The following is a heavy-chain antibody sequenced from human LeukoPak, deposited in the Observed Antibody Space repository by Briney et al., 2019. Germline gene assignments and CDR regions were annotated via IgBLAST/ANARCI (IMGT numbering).Heavy chain of an antibody. CDR1: GYTFTGYY. D-gene: IGHD6-19*01. CDR3: AREEASIAVAGTFDY. V-gene: IGHV1-2*02. CDR2: INPNSGGT. Sequence: ASVKVSCKASGYTFTGYYMHWVRQAPGQGLEWMGWINPNSGGTNYAQKFQGRVTMTRDTSISTAYMELSRLRSDDTAVYYCAREEASIAVAGTFDYWGQGTLVTVSS. J-gene: IGHJ4*02.